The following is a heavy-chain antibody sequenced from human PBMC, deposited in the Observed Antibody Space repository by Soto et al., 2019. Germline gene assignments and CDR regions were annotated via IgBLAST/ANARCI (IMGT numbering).Heavy chain of an antibody. Sequence: QITLKESGPTLVKPTQTLTLTCTFSGFSLTTGGMDVGWFRQPPAKAIEGVALIYWDDDKRYRPSLKSRLTVTQDTAKNQVVLTMTNMDPVDTTTYYCGQSRCGGDCLRSYSSHYYYGMDVWGQGTTVTVSS. D-gene: IGHD2-21*02. CDR1: GFSLTTGGMD. CDR2: IYWDDDK. J-gene: IGHJ6*02. CDR3: GQSRCGGDCLRSYSSHYYYGMDV. V-gene: IGHV2-5*02.